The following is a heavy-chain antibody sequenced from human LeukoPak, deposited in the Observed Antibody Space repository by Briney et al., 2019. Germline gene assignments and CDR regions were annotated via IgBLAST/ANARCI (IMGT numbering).Heavy chain of an antibody. CDR1: VFTFSSYA. V-gene: IGHV3-23*01. CDR3: AKESYCGGDCYKYGMDV. CDR2: ISDSGANT. Sequence: GGSLRLSCAASVFTFSSYAMSWVRQAPGKGLEWVSAISDSGANTYYADSVKGRFTISRDNSKNTLYLQMSSLRAEDTAVYHCAKESYCGGDCYKYGMDVWGQGTTVTVSS. D-gene: IGHD2-21*02. J-gene: IGHJ6*02.